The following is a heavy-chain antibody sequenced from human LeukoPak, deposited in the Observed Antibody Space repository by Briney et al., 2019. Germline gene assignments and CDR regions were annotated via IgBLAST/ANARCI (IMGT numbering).Heavy chain of an antibody. CDR2: IYSGGST. J-gene: IGHJ4*02. V-gene: IGHV3-53*01. CDR1: GFTVSGDY. Sequence: GGSLRLSCAASGFTVSGDYMSWVRQAPGKGLEWVSVIYSGGSTYYADSVKGRFTISRDNAKNSLYLQTNSLRAEDTAVYYCARGVEGGAPPHFDYWGQGTLVTVSS. CDR3: ARGVEGGAPPHFDY. D-gene: IGHD3-10*01.